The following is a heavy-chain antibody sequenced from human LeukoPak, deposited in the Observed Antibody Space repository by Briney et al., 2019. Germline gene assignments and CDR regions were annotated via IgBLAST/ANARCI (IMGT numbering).Heavy chain of an antibody. CDR3: ARVLLSYAFDI. CDR1: GGSISSYY. J-gene: IGHJ3*02. V-gene: IGHV4-59*01. Sequence: SETPSLTCTVSGGSISSYYWSWIRQPPGKGLEWIGYIYYSGSTNYNPSLKSRVTISVDTSKNQFSLKLSSVTAADTAVYYCARVLLSYAFDIWGQGTMVTVSS. D-gene: IGHD2/OR15-2a*01. CDR2: IYYSGST.